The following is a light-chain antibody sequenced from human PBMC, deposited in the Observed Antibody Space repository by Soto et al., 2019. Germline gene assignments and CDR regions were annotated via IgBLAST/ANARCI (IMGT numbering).Light chain of an antibody. J-gene: IGKJ1*01. Sequence: EIVLTQSPATLSLSPGERATLSFMASQSVSSYLAWYQQKPGQAPSLLIYGAFTRATGIPARFSGTGSGTEFTLTISSLQSEDFALYYCQQYNDWPLTFGQGTKVDIK. V-gene: IGKV3-15*01. CDR2: GAF. CDR1: QSVSSY. CDR3: QQYNDWPLT.